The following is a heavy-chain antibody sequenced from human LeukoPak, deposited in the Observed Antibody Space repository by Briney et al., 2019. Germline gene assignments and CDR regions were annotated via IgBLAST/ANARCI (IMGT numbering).Heavy chain of an antibody. D-gene: IGHD6-13*01. CDR2: IYSGGTT. J-gene: IGHJ4*02. Sequence: GGSLRLSCAASGFTFSRYWMTWVRQAPGKGLEWVSLIYSGGTTKYADSVKGRFTISRDNSKNTLYLQMNSLRVEDTAMYYCARDPPGIAASGTGGWGQGTLVTVSS. V-gene: IGHV3-53*01. CDR1: GFTFSRYW. CDR3: ARDPPGIAASGTGG.